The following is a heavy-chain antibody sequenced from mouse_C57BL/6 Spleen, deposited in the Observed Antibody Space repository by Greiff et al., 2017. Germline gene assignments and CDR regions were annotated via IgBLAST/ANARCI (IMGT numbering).Heavy chain of an antibody. D-gene: IGHD3-1*01. CDR3: ARSGLAYYFDY. Sequence: VQLQQSGAELVRPGTSVKVSCKASGYAFTNYLIEWVKQRPGQGLEWIGVINPGSGGTNYNEKFKGKATLTADKASSTAYMQLSSLTSEYSAVYFCARSGLAYYFDYWGQGTTLTVSS. CDR1: GYAFTNYL. CDR2: INPGSGGT. J-gene: IGHJ2*01. V-gene: IGHV1-54*01.